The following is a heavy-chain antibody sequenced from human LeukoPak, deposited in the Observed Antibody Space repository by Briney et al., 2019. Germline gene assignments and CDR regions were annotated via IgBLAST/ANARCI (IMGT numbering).Heavy chain of an antibody. Sequence: SETLSLTCAVYGGSFSGYYWSWIRQPPGKGLEWSGVINHSGSTNYHPSLNSRVTTSVDTSKKQFSLMLSPVTAADTAVYYCASRRGYSYGYGYWGQGTLVTVSS. V-gene: IGHV4-34*01. CDR3: ASRRGYSYGYGY. J-gene: IGHJ4*02. CDR1: GGSFSGYY. CDR2: INHSGST. D-gene: IGHD5-18*01.